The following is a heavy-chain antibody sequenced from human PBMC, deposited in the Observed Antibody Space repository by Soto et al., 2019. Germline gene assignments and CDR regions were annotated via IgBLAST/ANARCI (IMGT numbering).Heavy chain of an antibody. CDR2: IYHSGNT. CDR3: ERVGISSSDAFDI. CDR1: GGSISSGGYY. Sequence: TLSLNCSVSGGSISSGGYYWSWIRQLPGKDLEWIGYIYHSGNTYYNSSLKSRLTISVDTSKNQFSLKLTSVTAADTAVYYCERVGISSSDAFDIWGQGTMVTVSS. D-gene: IGHD6-6*01. J-gene: IGHJ3*02. V-gene: IGHV4-31*03.